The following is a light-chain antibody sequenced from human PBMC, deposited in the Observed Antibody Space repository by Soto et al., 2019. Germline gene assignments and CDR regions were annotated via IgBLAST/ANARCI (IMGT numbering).Light chain of an antibody. J-gene: IGLJ1*01. Sequence: QSVLTQPPSASGTPGQRVALSCSGASSNIGSTRANWYRQLPGTAPKLLIDSDNQRPSGVPDRFSGSKSGTSASLAISGLQSEDEADYYCAAWDNSLNGYVFGTGTKLTVL. CDR2: SDN. V-gene: IGLV1-44*01. CDR3: AAWDNSLNGYV. CDR1: SSNIGSTR.